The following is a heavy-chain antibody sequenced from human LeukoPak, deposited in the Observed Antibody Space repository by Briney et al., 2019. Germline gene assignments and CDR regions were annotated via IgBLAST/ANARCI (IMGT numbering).Heavy chain of an antibody. V-gene: IGHV4-39*01. Sequence: SETLSLTCTVSGVSISSSSYYWGWIRQPPGKGLEWIGSIYYSGSTYYNPSLKSRVTISVDTSKNQFSLKLSSVTAADTAVYYCASTSSYDFWGGPTVEFDPWGQGTLVTVSS. CDR2: IYYSGST. CDR1: GVSISSSSYY. CDR3: ASTSSYDFWGGPTVEFDP. J-gene: IGHJ5*02. D-gene: IGHD3-3*01.